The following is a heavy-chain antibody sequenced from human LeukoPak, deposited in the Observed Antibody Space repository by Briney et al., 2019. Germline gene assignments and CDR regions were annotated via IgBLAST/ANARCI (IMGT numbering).Heavy chain of an antibody. CDR1: GATFSSYA. D-gene: IGHD2-2*01. V-gene: IGHV1-69*05. Sequence: SVKLSCKASGATFSSYAISWLRQAPGQGLEWMGGIIPIFGTANYAQKFQGRVTITTDESTSTAYIELSSLRSEDTAVYYCARADGDTSVGPNWFDPWGQGTLVTVSS. J-gene: IGHJ5*02. CDR3: ARADGDTSVGPNWFDP. CDR2: IIPIFGTA.